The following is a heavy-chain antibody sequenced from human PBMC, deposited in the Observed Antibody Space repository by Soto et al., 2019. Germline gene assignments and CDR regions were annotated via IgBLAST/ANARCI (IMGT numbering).Heavy chain of an antibody. Sequence: SETLSLPCPVSGGSVTNSSYYRGWIRQSPGKGLEWIGIVYDRGRSYSKSSVKSRVTISVDTSKNRFSLSLNSVTASDTAVYFCVSQRTTVPTQAYFDYWGPGALVAVSS. CDR2: VYDRGRS. D-gene: IGHD4-17*01. CDR1: GGSVTNSSYY. V-gene: IGHV4-39*01. J-gene: IGHJ4*02. CDR3: VSQRTTVPTQAYFDY.